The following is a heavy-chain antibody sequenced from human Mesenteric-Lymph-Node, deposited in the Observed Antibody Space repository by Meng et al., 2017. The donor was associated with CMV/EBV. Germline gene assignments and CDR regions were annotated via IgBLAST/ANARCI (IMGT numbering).Heavy chain of an antibody. CDR2: IYSGGST. Sequence: GESLKISCAASGFTVSSNYMSWVRQAPGKGLEWVSVIYSGGSTYYADSVKGRFTISRDNAKNSLYLQMNSLRAEDTAVYYCARQAGTYWGQGTLVTVSS. J-gene: IGHJ4*02. V-gene: IGHV3-66*04. CDR1: GFTVSSNY. CDR3: ARQAGTY. D-gene: IGHD6-13*01.